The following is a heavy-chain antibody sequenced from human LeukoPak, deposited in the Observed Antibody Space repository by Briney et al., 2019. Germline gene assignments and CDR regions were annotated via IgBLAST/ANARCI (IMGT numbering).Heavy chain of an antibody. CDR3: ARGSHDGYSYGSDYFDY. CDR1: GGSISSYY. D-gene: IGHD5-18*01. V-gene: IGHV4-4*07. J-gene: IGHJ4*02. Sequence: PSETPSLTCTVSGGSISSYYWSWIRQPAGKGLEWIGRIYTSGSTNYNPSLKSRVTMSVDTSKNQFSLKLSSVTAADTAVYYCARGSHDGYSYGSDYFDYWGQGTLVTVSS. CDR2: IYTSGST.